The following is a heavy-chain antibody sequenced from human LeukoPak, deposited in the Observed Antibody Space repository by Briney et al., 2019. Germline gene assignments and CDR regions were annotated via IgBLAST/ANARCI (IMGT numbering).Heavy chain of an antibody. J-gene: IGHJ5*02. D-gene: IGHD3-3*01. Sequence: GGSLRLSCAASGFTFSDYYMSWIRQAPGKGLEWVSYISSSGSTIYYADSVKGRFTISRDNAKNSLYLQMNSLRAEDTAVYYCARRYYDFWSGYSNWFDPWGQGTLVTVSS. CDR2: ISSSGSTI. V-gene: IGHV3-11*04. CDR1: GFTFSDYY. CDR3: ARRYYDFWSGYSNWFDP.